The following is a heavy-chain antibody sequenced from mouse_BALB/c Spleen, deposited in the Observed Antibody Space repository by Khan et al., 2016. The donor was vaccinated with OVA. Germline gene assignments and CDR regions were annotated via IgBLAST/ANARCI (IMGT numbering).Heavy chain of an antibody. CDR2: INSNGGST. V-gene: IGHV5-6-3*01. J-gene: IGHJ2*01. CDR1: GFTFSSYG. D-gene: IGHD2-5*01. Sequence: EVELVESGGGLVQPGGSLKLSCAASGFTFSSYGMSWVRQTPDKRLELVATINSNGGSTYYPDSVKGRFTISRDNAKNTLYLQMSSLKSEDTAMYYYARRARTVNWGQGTTLTVSS. CDR3: ARRARTVN.